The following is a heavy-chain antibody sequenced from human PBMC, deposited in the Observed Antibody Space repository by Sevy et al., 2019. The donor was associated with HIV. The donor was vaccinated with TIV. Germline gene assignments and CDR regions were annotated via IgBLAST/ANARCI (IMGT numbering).Heavy chain of an antibody. CDR3: ARDGNWSGTTRYYYYGMDV. V-gene: IGHV3-33*01. CDR2: IWYDGSNK. Sequence: GGSLRLSCAASGFTFSSYGMHWVRQAPGKGLEWVAVIWYDGSNKYYADSVKGRFTISRDNSKNTLYLQMNSLGAEDTAVYYCARDGNWSGTTRYYYYGMDVWGQGTTVTVSS. J-gene: IGHJ6*02. D-gene: IGHD1-7*01. CDR1: GFTFSSYG.